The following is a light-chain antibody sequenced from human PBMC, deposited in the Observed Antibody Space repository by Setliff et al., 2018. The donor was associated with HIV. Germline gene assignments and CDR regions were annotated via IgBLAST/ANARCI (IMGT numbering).Light chain of an antibody. J-gene: IGLJ2*01. Sequence: SYELTQPPSVSVAPGKTATITCGGNNIGSKSVHWYQQRPGQAPVLLIYYDSDWPSGIPERFSGSNSGNTATLTISRVEAGDEADYYCQVWDSSSDHVVFGGGTKVTVL. CDR2: YDS. V-gene: IGLV3-21*04. CDR1: NIGSKS. CDR3: QVWDSSSDHVV.